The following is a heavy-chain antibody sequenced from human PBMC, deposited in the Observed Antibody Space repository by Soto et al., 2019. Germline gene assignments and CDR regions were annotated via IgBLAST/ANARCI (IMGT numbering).Heavy chain of an antibody. Sequence: EVQLLESGGGLVQPGGSLRLSCAVSGFTFSSSAMAWVRQAPGEGLEWVSGISGSGVTTFYADSVKGRFTISRDNSKNTLHLQMNGLGADDPAVYHCAKMAYFGDPPGGDSWGQGTLVTVSS. V-gene: IGHV3-23*01. CDR3: AKMAYFGDPPGGDS. D-gene: IGHD2-21*01. CDR1: GFTFSSSA. J-gene: IGHJ4*02. CDR2: ISGSGVTT.